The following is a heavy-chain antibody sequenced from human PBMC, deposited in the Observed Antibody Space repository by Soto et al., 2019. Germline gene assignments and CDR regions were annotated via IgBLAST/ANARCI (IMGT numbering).Heavy chain of an antibody. CDR1: GGSFSGYY. V-gene: IGHV4-34*01. CDR2: INHSGST. Sequence: PSETLSLTCAVYGGSFSGYYWSWIRQPPGKGLEWIGEINHSGSTNYNPSLKSRVTISVDTSKNQFSLKLSSVTAADTAVYYCARGRYYDSSGYYRYWGQGXLVTVYS. CDR3: ARGRYYDSSGYYRY. J-gene: IGHJ4*02. D-gene: IGHD3-22*01.